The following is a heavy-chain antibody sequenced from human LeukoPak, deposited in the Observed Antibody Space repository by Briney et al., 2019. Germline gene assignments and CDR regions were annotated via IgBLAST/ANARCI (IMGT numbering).Heavy chain of an antibody. D-gene: IGHD1-1*01. Sequence: GGSLRLSCAASGFTFSSYAVHWVRQAPGKGLEWVSAISGSGGSTYYADSVKGRFTISRDNSKNTLYLQMNSLRAEDTAVYYCAKDLNFKSGFDPWGQGTLVTVSS. V-gene: IGHV3-23*01. CDR2: ISGSGGST. J-gene: IGHJ5*02. CDR1: GFTFSSYA. CDR3: AKDLNFKSGFDP.